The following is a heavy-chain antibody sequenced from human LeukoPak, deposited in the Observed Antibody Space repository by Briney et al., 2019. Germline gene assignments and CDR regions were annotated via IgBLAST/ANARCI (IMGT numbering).Heavy chain of an antibody. J-gene: IGHJ4*02. CDR3: ARDKGYSYGHAFDY. CDR2: IWYDGSNK. CDR1: GFTFSSYG. V-gene: IGHV3-33*01. Sequence: GSLRLSCAASGFTFSSYGMHWVRQAPGKGLAWVTLIWYDGSNKYYAESVKGRFTISRDNSENTLYLQMNSLRAEDTAVYYCARDKGYSYGHAFDYWGQGTMVTVSS. D-gene: IGHD5-18*01.